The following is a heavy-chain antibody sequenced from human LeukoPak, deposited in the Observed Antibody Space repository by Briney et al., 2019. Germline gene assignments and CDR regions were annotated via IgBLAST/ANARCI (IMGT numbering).Heavy chain of an antibody. D-gene: IGHD6-19*01. CDR3: TTPGIAVAGTSVGC. Sequence: GGSLRLSCAASGFTFSGSAMHWVRQASGEGLEWVGRIRSKANSYATAYAASVKGRFTISRDDSKNTAYLQMNSLKTEDTAVYYCTTPGIAVAGTSVGCWGQGTLVTVSS. CDR1: GFTFSGSA. J-gene: IGHJ4*02. CDR2: IRSKANSYAT. V-gene: IGHV3-73*01.